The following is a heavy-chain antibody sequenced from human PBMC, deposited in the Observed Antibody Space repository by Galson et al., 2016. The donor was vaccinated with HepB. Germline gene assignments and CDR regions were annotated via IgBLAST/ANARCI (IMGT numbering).Heavy chain of an antibody. J-gene: IGHJ1*01. V-gene: IGHV1-8*01. CDR1: GYRFSDYD. CDR3: ARAIRYQLLCEF. CDR2: MNPNSGNT. Sequence: SVKVSCKASGYRFSDYDVAWVRQAPGQGLEWMGWMNPNSGNTSIGQRLRGRVAMTRDASTDTAYLEVYSLTSDDTAMYYCARAIRYQLLCEFWGQGTLVTVSS. D-gene: IGHD2-2*01.